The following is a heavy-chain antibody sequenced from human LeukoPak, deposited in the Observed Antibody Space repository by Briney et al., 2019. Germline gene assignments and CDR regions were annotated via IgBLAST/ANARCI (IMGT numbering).Heavy chain of an antibody. D-gene: IGHD4-17*01. Sequence: GGSLRLSCAASGFTFSSYTMNWVRQAPGKGLEWVSSISSSSSYIYYADSVKGRFTISRDNAKNSLYLQMNGLRAEDTAVYYCARPPGRGGNGDFDAFDIWGQGTMVTVSS. CDR3: ARPPGRGGNGDFDAFDI. J-gene: IGHJ3*02. CDR2: ISSSSSYI. CDR1: GFTFSSYT. V-gene: IGHV3-21*01.